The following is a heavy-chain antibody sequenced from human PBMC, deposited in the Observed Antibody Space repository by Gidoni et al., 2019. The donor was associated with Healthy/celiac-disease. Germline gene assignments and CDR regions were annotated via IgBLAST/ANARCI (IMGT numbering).Heavy chain of an antibody. CDR1: GVTFSSYA. J-gene: IGHJ4*02. D-gene: IGHD6-19*01. V-gene: IGHV1-69*01. CDR2: IIPIFGTA. CDR3: AASAAYSSGWYYFDY. Sequence: QVQLVQSGAEVKKPGPSVKVPCKASGVTFSSYAISWVRPAPGQGLEWMGGIIPIFGTANYAQKFQGRVTISADESTSTAYMELSSLRSEDTAVYYCAASAAYSSGWYYFDYWGQGTLVTVSS.